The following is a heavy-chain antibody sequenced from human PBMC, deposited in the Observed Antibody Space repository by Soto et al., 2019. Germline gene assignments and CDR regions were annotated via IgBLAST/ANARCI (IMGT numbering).Heavy chain of an antibody. CDR3: AKGWHSDFWRGPDY. D-gene: IGHD3-3*01. CDR2: ISYDGSNK. CDR1: GFTFSSYA. J-gene: IGHJ4*02. Sequence: PGGSLRLSCAASGFTFSSYAMHWVRQAPGKGLEWVAVISYDGSNKYYADSVKGRFTISRDNSKNTLYLQMNSLRAEDTAVYYCAKGWHSDFWRGPDYGGQGALLTVFS. V-gene: IGHV3-30*18.